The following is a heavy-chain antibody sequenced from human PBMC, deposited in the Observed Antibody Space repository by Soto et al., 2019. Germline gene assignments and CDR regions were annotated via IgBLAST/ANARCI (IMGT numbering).Heavy chain of an antibody. CDR1: GFTFSSYE. V-gene: IGHV3-48*03. CDR3: ASPYYYDSSGYLRKYGMDV. CDR2: ISSSGSTI. Sequence: PGGSLRLSCAASGFTFSSYEMNWVRQAPGKXLEWVSYISSSGSTIYYADSVKGRFTISRDNAKNSLYLQMNSLRAEDTAVYYCASPYYYDSSGYLRKYGMDVWGQGTTVTVSS. D-gene: IGHD3-22*01. J-gene: IGHJ6*02.